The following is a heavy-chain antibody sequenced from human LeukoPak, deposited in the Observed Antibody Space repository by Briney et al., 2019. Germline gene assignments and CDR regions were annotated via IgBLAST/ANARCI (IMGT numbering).Heavy chain of an antibody. CDR2: IYHSEST. Sequence: SGTLSLTCAVSGGSINSSNWWSWVRQPPGKGLEWIGEIYHSESTNYNPSLKSRVTISVDKSKNQFSLKLSSVTAADTAVYYCARSKPLSRNYYDSSGTEYFQHWGQGTLVTVSS. CDR3: ARSKPLSRNYYDSSGTEYFQH. V-gene: IGHV4-4*02. J-gene: IGHJ1*01. CDR1: GGSINSSNW. D-gene: IGHD3-22*01.